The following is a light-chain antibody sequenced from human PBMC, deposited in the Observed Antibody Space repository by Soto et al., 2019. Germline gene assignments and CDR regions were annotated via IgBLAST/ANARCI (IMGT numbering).Light chain of an antibody. J-gene: IGKJ1*01. V-gene: IGKV1-5*01. Sequence: DIQMTQSPSTLSVSLGDRITITCRASEDIDTSLAWFQQRPGKAPKVLIAGASGLMNGVPSTFSGSGSGTEFALTISSVQPDYFATYFCQHYDTFSWTFGQGTKVEMK. CDR1: EDIDTS. CDR2: GAS. CDR3: QHYDTFSWT.